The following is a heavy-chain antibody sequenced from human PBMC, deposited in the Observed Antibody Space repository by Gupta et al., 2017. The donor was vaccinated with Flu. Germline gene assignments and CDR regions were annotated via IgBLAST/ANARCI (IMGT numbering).Heavy chain of an antibody. V-gene: IGHV4-34*01. CDR3: ARSLVTQGYWYFGL. CDR1: GGSFSGYY. CDR2: INHRGST. J-gene: IGHJ2*01. D-gene: IGHD2-21*02. Sequence: QVQLQQWGAGLLKPSETLSLTCAVYGGSFSGYYWNWIRQPPWKGLEWIGEINHRGSTNYHPALKGRVTISVDTSKNQFSLKLSSMTVADTAVYYWARSLVTQGYWYFGLWGRGTLVTVAS.